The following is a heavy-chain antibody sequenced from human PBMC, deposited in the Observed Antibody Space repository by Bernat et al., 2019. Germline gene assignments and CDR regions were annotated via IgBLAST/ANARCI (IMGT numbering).Heavy chain of an antibody. CDR3: ATQTSYSSGLPDY. CDR2: ISYDGSNK. CDR1: GFTFSSYG. V-gene: IGHV3-30*03. Sequence: QVQLVESGGGVVQPGRSLRLSCAASGFTFSSYGMHWVRQAPGKGLEWVAVISYDGSNKYYADSVKGRFTISRDNSKNTLYLQMNSLRAEDTAVYYCATQTSYSSGLPDYWGQGTLVTVSS. J-gene: IGHJ4*01. D-gene: IGHD6-19*01.